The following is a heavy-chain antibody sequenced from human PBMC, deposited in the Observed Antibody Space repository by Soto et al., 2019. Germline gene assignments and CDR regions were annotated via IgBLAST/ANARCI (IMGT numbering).Heavy chain of an antibody. D-gene: IGHD2-21*02. V-gene: IGHV3-23*01. CDR2: ISGSGGST. J-gene: IGHJ4*02. Sequence: PGGSLRLSCAASGFTFSSYGMSWVRQAPGKGLEWVSAISGSGGSTYYADSVKGRFTISRDNSKNTLYLQMNSLRAEDTAVYYCAKDPSSSRVVTAPFDYWGQGTLVTVSS. CDR1: GFTFSSYG. CDR3: AKDPSSSRVVTAPFDY.